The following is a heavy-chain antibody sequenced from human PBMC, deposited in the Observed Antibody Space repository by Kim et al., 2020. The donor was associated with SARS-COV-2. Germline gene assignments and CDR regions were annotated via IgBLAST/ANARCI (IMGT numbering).Heavy chain of an antibody. V-gene: IGHV3-30-3*01. J-gene: IGHJ4*02. CDR1: GFTFRSYA. Sequence: GGSLRLSCAASGFTFRSYAMHWVRQAPGKGLEWVAVISYDGSNKYYADSVKGRFTISRDNSKNTLYLQMNSLRAEEPAVYYCAKDSGGGFDYWGQGTLVTVSS. D-gene: IGHD1-26*01. CDR3: AKDSGGGFDY. CDR2: ISYDGSNK.